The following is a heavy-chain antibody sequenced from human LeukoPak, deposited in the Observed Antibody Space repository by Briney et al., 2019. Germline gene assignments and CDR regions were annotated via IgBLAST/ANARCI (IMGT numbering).Heavy chain of an antibody. V-gene: IGHV3-7*01. D-gene: IGHD4-17*01. CDR1: GFTFSRYW. CDR3: AKGGTSVTRYVDY. Sequence: GGSLRLSCAASGFTFSRYWMNWVRQAPGKGLEWVANIKPDGSEKYYVDSVKGRFTISRDNSQNTVYLQMNSLRAEDTAVYYCAKGGTSVTRYVDYWGQGTLVTVSS. CDR2: IKPDGSEK. J-gene: IGHJ4*02.